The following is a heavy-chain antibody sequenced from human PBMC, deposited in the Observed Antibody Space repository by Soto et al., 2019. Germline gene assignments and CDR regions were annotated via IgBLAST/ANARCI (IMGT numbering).Heavy chain of an antibody. CDR2: IYYSGST. J-gene: IGHJ3*02. D-gene: IGHD2-15*01. Sequence: QVQLQESGPGLVKPSETLSLTCTVSGGSISSYYWSWIRQPPGKGLEWIGYIYYSGSTNYNPSLKSRVTISVDTSKNQFSLKLSSVTAADTAVYYCARDHSVEGYSSGGSCYDAFDIWGQGTMVTVSS. V-gene: IGHV4-59*01. CDR1: GGSISSYY. CDR3: ARDHSVEGYSSGGSCYDAFDI.